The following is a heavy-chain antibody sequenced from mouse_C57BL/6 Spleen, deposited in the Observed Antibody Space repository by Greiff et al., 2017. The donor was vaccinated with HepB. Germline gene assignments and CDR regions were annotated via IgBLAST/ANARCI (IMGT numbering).Heavy chain of an antibody. CDR3: ARHRTGLDY. V-gene: IGHV7-3*01. Sequence: EVHLVESGGGLVQPGGSLSLSCAASGFTFTDYYMSWVRQPPGKALEWLGFIRNKANGYTTEYSASVKGRFTISRDNSQSILYLQMNALRAEDSATYYCARHRTGLDYWGQGTTLTVSS. CDR2: IRNKANGYTT. J-gene: IGHJ2*01. D-gene: IGHD4-1*01. CDR1: GFTFTDYY.